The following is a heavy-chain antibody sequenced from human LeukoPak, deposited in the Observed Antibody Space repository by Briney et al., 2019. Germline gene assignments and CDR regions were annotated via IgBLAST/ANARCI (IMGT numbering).Heavy chain of an antibody. Sequence: GGSLRLSCAASGFTFSSYAMSWVRQAPGKGLEWVSAISGSGGSTYYADSVKGRFTISRDNAKNSLYLQMNSLRAEDTAVYYCARAGNYFEYWGQGTLVTVSS. CDR1: GFTFSSYA. CDR2: ISGSGGST. V-gene: IGHV3-23*01. CDR3: ARAGNYFEY. D-gene: IGHD1-1*01. J-gene: IGHJ4*02.